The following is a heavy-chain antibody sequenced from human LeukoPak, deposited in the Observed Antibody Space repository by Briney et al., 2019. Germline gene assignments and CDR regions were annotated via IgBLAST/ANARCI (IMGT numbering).Heavy chain of an antibody. D-gene: IGHD6-13*01. CDR3: AREEVIAAAGPTLDY. Sequence: ASVKVSCKASGYTFTGYYIHWVRQAPGQGLEWMGWINPNSGDTHYAQKFQGRVTMTRDTSISTAYMELSRLRSDDTAVFYCAREEVIAAAGPTLDYWGQGALVTVSS. V-gene: IGHV1-2*02. CDR2: INPNSGDT. CDR1: GYTFTGYY. J-gene: IGHJ4*02.